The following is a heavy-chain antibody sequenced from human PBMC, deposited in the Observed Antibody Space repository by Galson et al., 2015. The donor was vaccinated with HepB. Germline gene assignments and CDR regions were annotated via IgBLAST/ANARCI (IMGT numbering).Heavy chain of an antibody. D-gene: IGHD3-16*01. CDR3: ARGSLLR. CDR1: GGSFSGYY. V-gene: IGHV4-34*09. J-gene: IGHJ4*02. CDR2: INHSGST. Sequence: QVQLQESGPGLVKPSQTLSLTCAVYGGSFSGYYWSWIRQPPGKGLEWIGEINHSGSTNYNPSLKSRVTISVDTSKNQFSLKLSSVTAADTAVYYCARGSLLRWGQGTLVTVSS.